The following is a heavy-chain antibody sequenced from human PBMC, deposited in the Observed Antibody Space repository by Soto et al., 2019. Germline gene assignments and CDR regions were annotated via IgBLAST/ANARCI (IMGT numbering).Heavy chain of an antibody. V-gene: IGHV1-18*01. D-gene: IGHD3-16*01. CDR1: GYTFTSYG. CDR3: ARAGFTADGHGGHYYYYGMDV. J-gene: IGHJ6*02. Sequence: VKVSCKASGYTFTSYGISWVRQAPGQGLEWMGWISAYNGNTNYAQKLQGRVTMTTDTSTSTAYMELRSLRSDDTAVYYCARAGFTADGHGGHYYYYGMDVWGQGTTVTVSS. CDR2: ISAYNGNT.